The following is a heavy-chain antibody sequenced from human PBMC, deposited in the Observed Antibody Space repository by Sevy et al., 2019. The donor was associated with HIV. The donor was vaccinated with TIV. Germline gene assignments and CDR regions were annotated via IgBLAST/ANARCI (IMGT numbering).Heavy chain of an antibody. CDR2: IRYDGNNQ. CDR3: ARALNILATFDY. Sequence: GGSLRLSCATSGFTFDTYGMHWVRQAPGKGLEWVAFIRYDGNNQYYANSVKGRFTIPRDNSKNTLYLQMNNLRPDDTAVYYCARALNILATFDYWGQGTLVTVSS. CDR1: GFTFDTYG. J-gene: IGHJ4*02. V-gene: IGHV3-30*02. D-gene: IGHD5-12*01.